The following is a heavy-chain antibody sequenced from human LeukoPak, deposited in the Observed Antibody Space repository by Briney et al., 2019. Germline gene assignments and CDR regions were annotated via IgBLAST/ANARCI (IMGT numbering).Heavy chain of an antibody. CDR2: INQDGSAK. V-gene: IGHV3-7*01. Sequence: SGGSLRLSCEASGLTLSHYWMSWVRRAPGKGLEWVANINQDGSAKYYVDSVKGRFTISRDNADSSLYLQMNALRADDTAMYYCATSHHTSSVQNFDYWGQGTLVSVSS. CDR1: GLTLSHYW. CDR3: ATSHHTSSVQNFDY. J-gene: IGHJ4*02. D-gene: IGHD2-2*01.